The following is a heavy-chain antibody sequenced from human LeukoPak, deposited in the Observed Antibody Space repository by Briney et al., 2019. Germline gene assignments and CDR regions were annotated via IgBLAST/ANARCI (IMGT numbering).Heavy chain of an antibody. V-gene: IGHV3-30*02. CDR2: IRYDGSNE. CDR1: GFTFSSNG. CDR3: AKAGYSVSAYGTWYFDY. Sequence: AGGSLRLSCATSGFTFSSNGLHWVRQAPGKGLEWVACIRYDGSNEYYADSVKGRFTISRDNSKNTLYLQMNSLRAEDTAVYYCAKAGYSVSAYGTWYFDYWGQGTLVTVSS. D-gene: IGHD5-12*01. J-gene: IGHJ4*02.